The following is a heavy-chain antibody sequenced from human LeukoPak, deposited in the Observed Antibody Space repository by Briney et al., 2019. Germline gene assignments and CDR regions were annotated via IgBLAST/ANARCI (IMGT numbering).Heavy chain of an antibody. CDR2: IDTSGSYI. J-gene: IGHJ4*02. CDR1: GFTFSTYS. D-gene: IGHD1-26*01. V-gene: IGHV3-21*01. Sequence: GGSLRLSCAASGFTFSTYSMNWVRQAPGKGLEWVSFIDTSGSYIYYGDSMKGRFTISRDNAKNSLYLQMSGLRAEDTAVYYCAKLGELRESFDYWGQGTLVTVSS. CDR3: AKLGELRESFDY.